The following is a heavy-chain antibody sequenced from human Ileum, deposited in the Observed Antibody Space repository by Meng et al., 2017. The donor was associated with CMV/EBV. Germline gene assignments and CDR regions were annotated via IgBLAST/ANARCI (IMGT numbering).Heavy chain of an antibody. CDR2: INHSGST. V-gene: IGHV4-34*01. CDR1: GGSFSDYY. Sequence: VYGGSFSDYYWNWLRQPPGKGLEWIGEINHSGSTNYKPSLKSRVTISLDTSKNQFSLKLSSVTAADTAFYYCARATRNYDSSGFVYWGQGTLVTVSS. D-gene: IGHD3-22*01. J-gene: IGHJ4*02. CDR3: ARATRNYDSSGFVY.